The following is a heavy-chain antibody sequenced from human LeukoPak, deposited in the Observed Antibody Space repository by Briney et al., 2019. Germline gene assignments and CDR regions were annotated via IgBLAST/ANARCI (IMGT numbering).Heavy chain of an antibody. D-gene: IGHD4-11*01. J-gene: IGHJ4*02. CDR2: IRYDERQE. CDR3: VRDFSNYVAFFDS. V-gene: IGHV3-30*02. Sequence: GGSLRLSCSTSGFTFRNHGMHWVRQAPGKGLEWVAFIRYDERQEFYADSVKGRFTISRDNSKSTLYLQMGSLGTEDTAVYYCVRDFSNYVAFFDSWGQGVLVIVSS. CDR1: GFTFRNHG.